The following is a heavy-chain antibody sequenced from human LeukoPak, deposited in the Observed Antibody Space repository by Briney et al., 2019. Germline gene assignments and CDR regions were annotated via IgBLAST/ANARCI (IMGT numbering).Heavy chain of an antibody. D-gene: IGHD3-10*01. V-gene: IGHV1-24*01. Sequence: ASVKVSCKVSGYTLTELSMHWVRQAPGKGLECMGGFDPEDGETIYAQKFQGRVTMTEDTSTDTAYMELSSLRSEDTAVYYCATNYYPLSLYGSGSLRWGQGTLVTVSS. CDR3: ATNYYPLSLYGSGSLR. CDR2: FDPEDGET. J-gene: IGHJ4*02. CDR1: GYTLTELS.